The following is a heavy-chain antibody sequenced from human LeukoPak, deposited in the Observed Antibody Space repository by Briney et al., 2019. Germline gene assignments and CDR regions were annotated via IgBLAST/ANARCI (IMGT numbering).Heavy chain of an antibody. CDR1: GFTFSSYA. J-gene: IGHJ4*02. Sequence: GGSLRLSCAASGFTFSSYAMHWVRQAPGKGLEWVAVISYDGSNKYYADSVKGRFTISRDNSKNTLYLQMNSLRAEDTAVYHCARDNTGGYSYGSFDYWGQGTLVTVSS. D-gene: IGHD5-18*01. CDR3: ARDNTGGYSYGSFDY. V-gene: IGHV3-30*04. CDR2: ISYDGSNK.